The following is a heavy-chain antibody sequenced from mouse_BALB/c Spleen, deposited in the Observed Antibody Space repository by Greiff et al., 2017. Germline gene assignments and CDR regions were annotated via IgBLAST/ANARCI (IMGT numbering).Heavy chain of an antibody. J-gene: IGHJ3*01. CDR2: ISSGGSYT. CDR1: GFTFSSYG. Sequence: EVKLVESGGGLVKPGGSLKLSCAASGFTFSSYGMSWVRQTPDKRLEWVAIISSGGSYTYYPDSVKGRFTISRDNAKNTLYLQMSSLKSEDTAMYYCARQKLGRFAYWGQGTLVTVSA. D-gene: IGHD4-1*01. V-gene: IGHV5-6*03. CDR3: ARQKLGRFAY.